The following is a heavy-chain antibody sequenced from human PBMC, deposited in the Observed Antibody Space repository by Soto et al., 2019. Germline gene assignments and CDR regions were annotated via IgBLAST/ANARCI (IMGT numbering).Heavy chain of an antibody. CDR3: ASLQVPGNFDY. D-gene: IGHD6-13*01. J-gene: IGHJ4*02. CDR1: GGSIRSSNYY. CDR2: TYYSGDT. Sequence: SETLSLTCTVSGGSIRSSNYYWAWVRQPPGKGLEWIANTYYSGDTYFHPSLRSRLTVSVDTSKNQFSLKLSSLTAADTAMYYCASLQVPGNFDYWGQGTLVTVSS. V-gene: IGHV4-39*01.